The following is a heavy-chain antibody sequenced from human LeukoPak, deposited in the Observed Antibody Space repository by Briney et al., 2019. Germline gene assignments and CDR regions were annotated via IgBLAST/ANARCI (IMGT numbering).Heavy chain of an antibody. D-gene: IGHD2-2*01. CDR1: GGSFSGYY. CDR3: ARGVRYCSSTSCSNFDY. V-gene: IGHV4-34*01. J-gene: IGHJ4*02. Sequence: SETLSLTCAACGGSFSGYYWSWIRQPPGKGLEWLGEINHSGSTNYNPSLKSRVTISVDTSKNQFSLKLSSVTAADTAVYYCARGVRYCSSTSCSNFDYWGQGTLVTVSS. CDR2: INHSGST.